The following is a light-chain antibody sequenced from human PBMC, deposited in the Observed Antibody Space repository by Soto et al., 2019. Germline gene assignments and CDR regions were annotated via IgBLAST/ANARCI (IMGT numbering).Light chain of an antibody. V-gene: IGKV3-15*01. J-gene: IGKJ2*01. CDR2: GAS. CDR3: QQYNNWPPAYT. Sequence: EIVMTQSPATLSVSPRERATLSCRASQRISSNLAWYHQKPGQAPRPLIYGASTRATGIPERFSGSGSGTEFTLTISSLQSEDFAVYYCQQYNNWPPAYTFGQGTKVDI. CDR1: QRISSN.